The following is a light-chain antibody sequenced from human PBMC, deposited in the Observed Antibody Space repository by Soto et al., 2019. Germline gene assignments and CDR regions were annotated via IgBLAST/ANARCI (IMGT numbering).Light chain of an antibody. CDR3: QQYKSYPVT. CDR2: AAS. V-gene: IGKV1-16*02. CDR1: QDISNF. J-gene: IGKJ5*01. Sequence: DIQMTQSPSSLSASVGYIFTITCRAIQDISNFLAWFQQKPGKATKSLISAASSLKSGVPSKFSGSGSGTEFTLTINSLQPEDFATYYCQQYKSYPVTFGQGTRLEIK.